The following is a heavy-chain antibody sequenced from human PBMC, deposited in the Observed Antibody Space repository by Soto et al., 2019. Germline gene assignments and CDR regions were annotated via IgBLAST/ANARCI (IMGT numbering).Heavy chain of an antibody. D-gene: IGHD2-15*01. CDR3: AREGRWFATDAFDI. V-gene: IGHV4-61*01. Sequence: QVQLQESGPGLVKPSETLSLTCTVSGGSVSSGSYYWSWIRQPPGKGLEWIGYIYYSGRTNYNPSLNSRVTISVDTSKNQFSLKLSSVTAADTAVYYCAREGRWFATDAFDIWGQGTMVTVSS. CDR2: IYYSGRT. CDR1: GGSVSSGSYY. J-gene: IGHJ3*02.